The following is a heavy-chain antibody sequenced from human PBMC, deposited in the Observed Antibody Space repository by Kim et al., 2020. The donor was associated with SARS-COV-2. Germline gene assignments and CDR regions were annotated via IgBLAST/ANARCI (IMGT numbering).Heavy chain of an antibody. V-gene: IGHV1-69*13. D-gene: IGHD2-15*01. CDR3: ARGYCSGGSCSNYYYYYMDV. CDR1: GVTFSSYA. Sequence: SVKVSCKASGVTFSSYAISWVRQAPGQGLEWMGGIIPIFGTANYAQKFQGRVTITADESTSTAYMELSILRSEDTAVYYCARGYCSGGSCSNYYYYYMDVWGKGTTVTVSS. J-gene: IGHJ6*03. CDR2: IIPIFGTA.